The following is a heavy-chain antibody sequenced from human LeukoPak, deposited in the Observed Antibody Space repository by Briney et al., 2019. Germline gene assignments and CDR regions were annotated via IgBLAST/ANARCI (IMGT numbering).Heavy chain of an antibody. J-gene: IGHJ6*03. CDR1: GFTFTSYG. CDR2: IRFHGSNK. D-gene: IGHD1-26*01. Sequence: GGSLRLSCAASGFTFTSYGMHWVRQAPGKGLEWVAFIRFHGSNKYSADSVKGRFTISRDNSKNTLYLQMSSLRAEDTAMYYCAKEWVDTYYYMDVWGKGTKVTVSS. CDR3: AKEWVDTYYYMDV. V-gene: IGHV3-30*02.